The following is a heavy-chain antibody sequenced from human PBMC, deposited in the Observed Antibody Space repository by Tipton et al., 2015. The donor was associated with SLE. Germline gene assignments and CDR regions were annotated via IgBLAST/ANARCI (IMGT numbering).Heavy chain of an antibody. D-gene: IGHD2-8*02. V-gene: IGHV4-31*03. J-gene: IGHJ3*01. CDR2: THYRGTT. Sequence: TLSLTCTVSGVSVSSGGYYWNWIRHHPGKGLEWIGCTHYRGTTYYTPSLKSRVTMSVDTSKNQFSLQLSSVTAADTAFDYCVSSGHPLGSFDVWGQGTMVTVS. CDR1: GVSVSSGGYY. CDR3: VSSGHPLGSFDV.